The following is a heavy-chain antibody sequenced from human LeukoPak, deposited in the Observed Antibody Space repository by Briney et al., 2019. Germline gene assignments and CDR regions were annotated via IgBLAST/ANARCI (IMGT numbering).Heavy chain of an antibody. CDR1: GGSISNYY. V-gene: IGHV4-59*01. CDR3: ARDIAARYFDY. D-gene: IGHD6-6*01. J-gene: IGHJ4*02. Sequence: SETLSLTCTVSGGSISNYYWSWIRQPPGKGLEWIGYIYYSGSTNYNPSLKSRVTMSLDTSKKQFSLKQSSVTAADTAVYYCARDIAARYFDYWGQGTLVTVSS. CDR2: IYYSGST.